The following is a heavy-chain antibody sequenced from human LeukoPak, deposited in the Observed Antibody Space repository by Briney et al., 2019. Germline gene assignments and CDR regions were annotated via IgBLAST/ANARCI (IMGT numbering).Heavy chain of an antibody. CDR3: ARLGSGDYLSYLDY. Sequence: SETLSLTCAVSGGSVSTYYWSWVRQPPGKGLEWIGYIRYSGYTNYNPSLKSRVTLSIDTSKNQFSLKLSSVTAADTAVYYCARLGSGDYLSYLDYWGQGTLVTVSS. J-gene: IGHJ4*02. CDR1: GGSVSTYY. V-gene: IGHV4-59*08. CDR2: IRYSGYT. D-gene: IGHD3-22*01.